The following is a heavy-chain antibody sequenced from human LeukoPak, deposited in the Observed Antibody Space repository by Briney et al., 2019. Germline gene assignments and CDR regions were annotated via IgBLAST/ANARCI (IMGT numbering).Heavy chain of an antibody. J-gene: IGHJ4*02. D-gene: IGHD4-17*01. CDR3: AKVAGWLGAVGFFDY. CDR1: GFSFSNYG. Sequence: PGRSLRLSCAASGFSFSNYGMHWVRQAPGKGLEWLAVIWNDGSNKYYEDSVQGRFTIYRDNSKSTLYLEMNSLRVEDTAVYFCAKVAGWLGAVGFFDYWGQGTLVAVSS. CDR2: IWNDGSNK. V-gene: IGHV3-33*06.